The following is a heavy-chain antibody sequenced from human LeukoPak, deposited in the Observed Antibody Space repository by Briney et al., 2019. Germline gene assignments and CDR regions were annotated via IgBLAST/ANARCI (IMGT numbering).Heavy chain of an antibody. CDR1: GGSISSYY. J-gene: IGHJ2*01. CDR3: AREDIVVVPAAIRSYWYFDL. V-gene: IGHV4-4*07. CDR2: IYTSGST. Sequence: PSETLSLTCTVSGGSISSYYWSWIRQPAGKGLEWIGRIYTSGSTNYNPSLKSRVTMSVDTSKNQFSLKLSSVTAADTAVHYCAREDIVVVPAAIRSYWYFDLWGRGTLVTVSS. D-gene: IGHD2-2*02.